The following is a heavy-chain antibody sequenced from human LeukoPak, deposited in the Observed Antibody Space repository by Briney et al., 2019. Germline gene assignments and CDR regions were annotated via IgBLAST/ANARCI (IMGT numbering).Heavy chain of an antibody. CDR2: INPNSGGT. J-gene: IGHJ5*02. CDR1: GYTFTGYY. Sequence: ASVKVSCKASGYTFTGYYMHWVGQAPGQGLEWMGWINPNSGGTNYAQKFQGRVTMTRDTSISTAYMELSRLRSDDTAVYYCAREEAVSYNWFDPWGQGTLVTVSS. D-gene: IGHD1-14*01. V-gene: IGHV1-2*02. CDR3: AREEAVSYNWFDP.